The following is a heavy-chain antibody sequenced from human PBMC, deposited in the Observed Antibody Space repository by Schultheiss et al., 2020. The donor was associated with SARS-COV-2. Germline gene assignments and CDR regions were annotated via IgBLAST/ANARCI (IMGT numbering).Heavy chain of an antibody. CDR1: GVSVSDSGYY. CDR2: INHSGST. D-gene: IGHD3-16*01. CDR3: ASLDRFP. J-gene: IGHJ5*02. Sequence: SGPTLVKPTETLSLTCSVSGVSVSDSGYYWGWIRQPPGKGLEWIGEINHSGSTNYNPSLKSRVTISVDTSKNQFSLKLSSVTAADTAVYYCASLDRFPWGQGTLVTVSS. V-gene: IGHV4-39*07.